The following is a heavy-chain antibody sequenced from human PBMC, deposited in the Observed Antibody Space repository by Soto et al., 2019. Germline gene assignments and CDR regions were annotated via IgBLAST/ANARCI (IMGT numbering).Heavy chain of an antibody. CDR2: ISWNSGSI. CDR1: GFTFDDYA. V-gene: IGHV3-9*01. Sequence: EVQLVESGGGLVQPGRSLRLSCAASGFTFDDYAMHWVRQAPGKGLEWVSGISWNSGSIGYADSVKGRFTISRDNAKNSVYLQMNNLRDEDTAVYYCARITIAGRTDRFDSWGQGTLVTVSS. J-gene: IGHJ4*02. D-gene: IGHD6-6*01. CDR3: ARITIAGRTDRFDS.